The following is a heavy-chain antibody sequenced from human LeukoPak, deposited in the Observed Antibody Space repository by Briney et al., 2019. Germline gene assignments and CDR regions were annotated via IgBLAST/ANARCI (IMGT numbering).Heavy chain of an antibody. CDR2: IYHSGST. J-gene: IGHJ2*01. CDR3: ARDHLGYFDL. V-gene: IGHV4-30-2*01. Sequence: SETLSLTCAVSGGSISSGGYSWSWIRQPPGKGLEWIGYIYHSGSTYYNPSLESRVTISVDRSKNQFSLKLSSVTAAGTAVYYCARDHLGYFDLWGRGTLVTVSS. CDR1: GGSISSGGYS.